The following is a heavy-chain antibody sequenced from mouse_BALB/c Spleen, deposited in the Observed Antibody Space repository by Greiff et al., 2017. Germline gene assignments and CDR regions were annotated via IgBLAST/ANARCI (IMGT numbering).Heavy chain of an antibody. J-gene: IGHJ4*01. CDR2: INPSSGYT. Sequence: QVQLQQPGAELVKPGASVKLSCKASGYTFTSYTMHWVKQRPGQGLEWIGYINPSSGYTEYNQKFKDKTTLTADKSSSTAYMQLSSLTSEDSAVYYCARSDYGNFYAMDYWGQGTSVTVSS. CDR3: ARSDYGNFYAMDY. D-gene: IGHD2-1*01. V-gene: IGHV1-4*02. CDR1: GYTFTSYT.